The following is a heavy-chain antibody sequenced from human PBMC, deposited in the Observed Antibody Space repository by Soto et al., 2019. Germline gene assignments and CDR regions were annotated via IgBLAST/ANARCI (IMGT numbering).Heavy chain of an antibody. Sequence: QVQLVQSGAAVKKPGSSVKVSSKASGGTFSSYAISWVRQAPGQGLEWMGGIIPIFGTANYAQKFQGRVTSTAGESTSTAHMELRRLRSEDTAVDYCARGSESSGYYGDYDGMDVGGQGTTVTVSS. CDR3: ARGSESSGYYGDYDGMDV. V-gene: IGHV1-69*12. CDR2: IIPIFGTA. D-gene: IGHD3-22*01. J-gene: IGHJ6*02. CDR1: GGTFSSYA.